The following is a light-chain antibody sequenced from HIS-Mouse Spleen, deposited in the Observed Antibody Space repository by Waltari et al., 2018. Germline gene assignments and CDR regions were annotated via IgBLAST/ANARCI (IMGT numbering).Light chain of an antibody. CDR3: QQYNNWPPYT. Sequence: ELVMTPSPATLSVSPGERATLSCRASQSVSSNLAWYQQKPGQAPRLLIYGAPTRATGIPARFSGSGSGTEFTLTISSMQSEDFAVYYCQQYNNWPPYTFGQGTKLEIK. CDR2: GAP. V-gene: IGKV3-15*01. CDR1: QSVSSN. J-gene: IGKJ2*01.